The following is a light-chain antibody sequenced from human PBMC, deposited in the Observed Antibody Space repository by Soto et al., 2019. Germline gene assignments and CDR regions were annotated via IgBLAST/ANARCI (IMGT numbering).Light chain of an antibody. CDR3: TSYTSSSTLV. CDR1: SSDVGGHKY. V-gene: IGLV2-14*01. J-gene: IGLJ7*01. Sequence: QSALTQPASMSGSPGQSITISCTGSSSDVGGHKYVSWYQQLPGKAPKLIIYEVSYRPSGVSNRFSGSKSGNTASLTISGLQGEDEGDYYCTSYTSSSTLVFGGGTQLTVL. CDR2: EVS.